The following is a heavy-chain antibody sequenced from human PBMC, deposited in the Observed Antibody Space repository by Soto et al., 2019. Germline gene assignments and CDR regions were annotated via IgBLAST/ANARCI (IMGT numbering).Heavy chain of an antibody. D-gene: IGHD2-21*02. J-gene: IGHJ5*02. CDR1: GYIFTKYG. V-gene: IGHV1-18*01. CDR3: ARLQLGGDRMLNWFDP. Sequence: QVQVVQSGPELKKTGASVKVSCKAQGYIFTKYGIGWVRQAPGHGLEWMGLINVYNGDRKVAQKFQDRVSMTTATATDTAYMELKSLRSGDTAVYYCARLQLGGDRMLNWFDPWGQGTLVTVSS. CDR2: INVYNGDR.